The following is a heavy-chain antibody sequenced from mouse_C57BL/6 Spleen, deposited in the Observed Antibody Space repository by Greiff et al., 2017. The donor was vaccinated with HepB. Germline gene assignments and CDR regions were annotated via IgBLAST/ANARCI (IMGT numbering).Heavy chain of an antibody. CDR2: IWRGGST. CDR1: GFSLTSYG. V-gene: IGHV2-5*01. D-gene: IGHD4-1*01. Sequence: VHLVESGPGLVQPSQSLSITCTVSGFSLTSYGVHWVRQSPGKGLEWLGVIWRGGSTDYNAAFMSRLSITKDNSKSQVFFKMNSLQADDTAIYYCAKRDWDVGAMDYWGQGTSVTVSS. J-gene: IGHJ4*01. CDR3: AKRDWDVGAMDY.